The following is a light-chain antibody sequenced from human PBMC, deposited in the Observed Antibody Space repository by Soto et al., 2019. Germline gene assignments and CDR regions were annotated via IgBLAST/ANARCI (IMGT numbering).Light chain of an antibody. Sequence: DIQMTQSPSSLSASVGDRVTITCRASQSISTFLHWYQQKPGKAPKLLISAASSLQSGVPSRCRGSGSGTDFTLTISSLQPEDFATYYCQQSYSTPLTFGGGTKVEIK. J-gene: IGKJ4*01. CDR2: AAS. V-gene: IGKV1-39*01. CDR3: QQSYSTPLT. CDR1: QSISTF.